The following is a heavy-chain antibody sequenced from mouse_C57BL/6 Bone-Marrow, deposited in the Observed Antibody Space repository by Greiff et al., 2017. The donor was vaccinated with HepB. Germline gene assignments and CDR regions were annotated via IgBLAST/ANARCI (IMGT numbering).Heavy chain of an antibody. Sequence: EVKLQESGPVLVKPGASVKMSCKASGYTFTDYYMNWVKQSHGKSLEWIGVINPYNGGTSYNQKFKGKATLTVDKSSSTAYMELNSLTSEDSAVYYCAREGYDGYFYAMDYWGQGTSVTVSS. CDR1: GYTFTDYY. CDR2: INPYNGGT. CDR3: AREGYDGYFYAMDY. V-gene: IGHV1-19*01. J-gene: IGHJ4*01. D-gene: IGHD2-3*01.